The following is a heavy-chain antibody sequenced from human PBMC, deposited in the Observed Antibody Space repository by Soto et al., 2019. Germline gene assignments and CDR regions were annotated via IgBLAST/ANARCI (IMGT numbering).Heavy chain of an antibody. CDR3: AREALLDYYYGMDV. CDR2: IIPIFGTA. J-gene: IGHJ6*02. CDR1: GGTFSRYP. Sequence: SVKVSCKASGGTFSRYPIAWVRQAPGHGLKWMGQIIPIFGTASHAQNFQGRITITADASTSTAYMELSRLRSDDTAVYYCAREALLDYYYGMDVWGQGTTVTVSS. V-gene: IGHV1-69*13.